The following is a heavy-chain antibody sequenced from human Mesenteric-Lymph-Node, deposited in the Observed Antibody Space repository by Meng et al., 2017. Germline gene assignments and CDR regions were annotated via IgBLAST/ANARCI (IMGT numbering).Heavy chain of an antibody. D-gene: IGHD2-21*02. CDR1: GGSLSSRSW. CDR2: IYHSGST. J-gene: IGHJ4*02. Sequence: VHVPGPGPGLGRPSGARSLTCAVSGGSLSSRSWGSCGGQPPGKGLERIGEIYHSGSTNYNPSLKSRVTISVDESKNQFSLRLSSVTAADTAVYYCARVGAYCGGDCYHPRWGQGTLVTVSS. CDR3: ARVGAYCGGDCYHPR. V-gene: IGHV4-4*02.